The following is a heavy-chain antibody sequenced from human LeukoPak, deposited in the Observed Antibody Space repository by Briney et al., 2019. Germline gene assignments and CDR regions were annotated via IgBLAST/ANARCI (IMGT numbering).Heavy chain of an antibody. V-gene: IGHV4-39*07. CDR3: ARVSPPLSGSYADY. D-gene: IGHD1-26*01. CDR2: IHYTATT. Sequence: SETLSLTCTVSGGSISSSDDYWGWIRQPPEEGLEWIGSIHYTATTYYNPSLKSRVTISVDTSKNQFSLKLSSVTAADTAVYYCARVSPPLSGSYADYWGQGTLVTVSS. CDR1: GGSISSSDDY. J-gene: IGHJ4*02.